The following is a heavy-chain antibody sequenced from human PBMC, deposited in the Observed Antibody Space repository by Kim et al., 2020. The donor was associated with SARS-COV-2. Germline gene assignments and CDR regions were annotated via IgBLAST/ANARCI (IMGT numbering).Heavy chain of an antibody. Sequence: GGSLRLSCAASGFTFSDYYMSWIRQAPGKGLEWVSYISSSSSYTNYADSVKGRFTISRDNAKNSLYLQMNSLRAEDTAVYYCARVGYYYVWGSYRDYYYYSGMDVWGQGTTVTVSS. CDR2: ISSSSSYT. D-gene: IGHD3-16*02. V-gene: IGHV3-11*05. CDR3: ARVGYYYVWGSYRDYYYYSGMDV. CDR1: GFTFSDYY. J-gene: IGHJ6*02.